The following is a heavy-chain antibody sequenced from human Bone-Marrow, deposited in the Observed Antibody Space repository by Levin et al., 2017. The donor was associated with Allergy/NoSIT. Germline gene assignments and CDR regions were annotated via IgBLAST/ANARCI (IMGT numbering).Heavy chain of an antibody. CDR2: IYDSVTT. J-gene: IGHJ3*02. D-gene: IGHD5-24*01. Sequence: PSETLSLTCTVSGGSISSYHWSWIRQPPGKGLEWIGYIYDSVTTNYNPSLMSRVTMSADMSKNQFSLQVSSVTAADTAIYYCARHGPTGKWLQSLDAFDIWGQGTMVSVSS. CDR1: GGSISSYH. V-gene: IGHV4-59*08. CDR3: ARHGPTGKWLQSLDAFDI.